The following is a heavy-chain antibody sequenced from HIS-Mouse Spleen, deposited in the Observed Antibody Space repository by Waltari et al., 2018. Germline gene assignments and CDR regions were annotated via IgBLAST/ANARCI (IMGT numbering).Heavy chain of an antibody. CDR2: INPNMGGT. D-gene: IGHD6-13*01. V-gene: IGHV1-2*02. J-gene: IGHJ4*02. CDR1: GYTFTGYY. Sequence: QVQLVQSGAEVKKPGASVKVSCKASGYTFTGYYMHWVRQAPGQGLEWMGGINPNMGGTNYAQKLKGRVTMTRDTSISTAYMELSRLRSDDTAVYYCARSPSGSSWYDYWGQGSLVTVSS. CDR3: ARSPSGSSWYDY.